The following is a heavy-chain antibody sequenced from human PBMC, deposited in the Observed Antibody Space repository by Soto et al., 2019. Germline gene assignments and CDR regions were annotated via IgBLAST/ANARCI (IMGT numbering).Heavy chain of an antibody. J-gene: IGHJ3*02. CDR1: GFTFSTYA. D-gene: IGHD4-17*01. Sequence: EGQLLESGGGLVQPGGSLRVSCAASGFTFSTYAMSWVRQAPGKGLEWVSAISAGGGSTYYADSVKGRFTISRDNSMNALYLPMNSLRIDDTAVYYCAHPRGYGVFDAYESWGQGTMVTVSS. CDR2: ISAGGGST. CDR3: AHPRGYGVFDAYES. V-gene: IGHV3-23*01.